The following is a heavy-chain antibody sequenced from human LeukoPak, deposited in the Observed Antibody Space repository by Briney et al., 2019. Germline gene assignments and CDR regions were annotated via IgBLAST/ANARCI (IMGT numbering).Heavy chain of an antibody. Sequence: PGGSLRLSCAASGFTFSGYAMGWVRQAPGKGPEWVSAISASGGTTHYADSVKGRFTLSRDNSRNTLHLQLRSLRAEDTAIYYCAKGWLAPGPTYDYWGQGTLVTVSS. CDR2: ISASGGTT. J-gene: IGHJ4*02. CDR3: AKGWLAPGPTYDY. V-gene: IGHV3-23*01. D-gene: IGHD5-12*01. CDR1: GFTFSGYA.